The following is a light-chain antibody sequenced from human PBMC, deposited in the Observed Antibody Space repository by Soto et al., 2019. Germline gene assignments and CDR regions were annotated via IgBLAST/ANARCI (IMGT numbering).Light chain of an antibody. J-gene: IGKJ1*01. CDR2: WAS. V-gene: IGKV4-1*01. Sequence: DIVMTQSPDSLAVSLGERATINCKSSQSVLHSSNTKNYLAWYQQKPGQPPKLLIYWASTRESGVPDRFSGSGSGTDFTLTISSLQAEDVAVYYCQQYYSSRSFGQGTKVEIK. CDR3: QQYYSSRS. CDR1: QSVLHSSNTKNY.